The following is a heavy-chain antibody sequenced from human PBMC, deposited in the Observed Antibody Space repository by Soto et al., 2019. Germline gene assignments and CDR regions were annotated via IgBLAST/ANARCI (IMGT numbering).Heavy chain of an antibody. CDR1: GYDFTSYG. D-gene: IGHD2-21*01. CDR2: ISAYNGKR. V-gene: IGHV1-18*01. CDR3: ASGRIVASIHDAFEI. Sequence: QGQLLQSGDEVKKPGASVRVSCRASGYDFTSYGISWVRQAPGQGLEWVSWISAYNGKRDTAQKFQGRVTITLDTSTDTAHMELGDLTSADTAVYYCASGRIVASIHDAFEIWGQGTMVAVSS. J-gene: IGHJ3*02.